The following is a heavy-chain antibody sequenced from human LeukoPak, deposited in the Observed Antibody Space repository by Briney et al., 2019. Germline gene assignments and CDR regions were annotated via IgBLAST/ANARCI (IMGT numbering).Heavy chain of an antibody. Sequence: ASVKVSCKASGYIFTSYYMHWVRQAPGQGLEWMGIINPSGGSTSYAQKFQGRVTMIRDTSTSTVYMELSSLRSEDTAVYYCARVGPADADEDSYWGQGTLVTVSS. CDR1: GYIFTSYY. CDR2: INPSGGST. J-gene: IGHJ4*02. CDR3: ARVGPADADEDSY. V-gene: IGHV1-46*01.